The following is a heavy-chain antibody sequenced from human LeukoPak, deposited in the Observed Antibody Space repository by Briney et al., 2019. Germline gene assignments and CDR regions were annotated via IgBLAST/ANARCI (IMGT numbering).Heavy chain of an antibody. CDR2: IVVGSGNT. D-gene: IGHD3-22*01. Sequence: NISCKASGFTFTSSAVQWVRQARGQRLEWIGWIVVGSGNTNYAQKFQERVTITRDMSTSTAYVELSSLRSEDTAVYYCAAGSSGYYYGYFDYWGQGTLVTVSS. CDR1: GFTFTSSA. J-gene: IGHJ4*02. V-gene: IGHV1-58*01. CDR3: AAGSSGYYYGYFDY.